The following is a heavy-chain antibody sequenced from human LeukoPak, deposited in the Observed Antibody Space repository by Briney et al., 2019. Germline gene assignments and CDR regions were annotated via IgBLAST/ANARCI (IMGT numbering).Heavy chain of an antibody. CDR1: GGPFSGYY. J-gene: IGHJ4*02. CDR3: ARLFAWGSYYYGSGSYYRADY. CDR2: INHSGST. V-gene: IGHV4-34*01. D-gene: IGHD3-10*01. Sequence: SETLSLTCAVYGGPFSGYYWSWIRQPPGKGLEWIGEINHSGSTNYNPSLKSRVTISVDTSKNQFSLKLSSVTAADTAVYYCARLFAWGSYYYGSGSYYRADYWGQGTLVTVSS.